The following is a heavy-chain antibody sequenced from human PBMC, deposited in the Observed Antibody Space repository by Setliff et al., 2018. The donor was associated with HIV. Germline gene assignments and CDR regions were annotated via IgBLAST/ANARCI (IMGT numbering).Heavy chain of an antibody. V-gene: IGHV3-49*04. Sequence: PGGSLRLSCAASGFTFSSYSMNWVRQAPGKGLEWVGFIRTKGYGGTAEYAASVKGRFSISRDDFKTLAYLQMNSLKSEDTAVYYCTRDRPGVTLIPGGPDYWGQGTLVTVSS. CDR2: IRTKGYGGTA. J-gene: IGHJ4*02. D-gene: IGHD3-22*01. CDR3: TRDRPGVTLIPGGPDY. CDR1: GFTFSSYS.